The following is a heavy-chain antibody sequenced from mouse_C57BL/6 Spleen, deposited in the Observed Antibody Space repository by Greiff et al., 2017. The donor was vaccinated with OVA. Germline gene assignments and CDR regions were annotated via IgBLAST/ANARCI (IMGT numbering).Heavy chain of an antibody. CDR2: IWSGGST. J-gene: IGHJ2*01. CDR1: GFSLNSYG. D-gene: IGHD1-1*02. V-gene: IGHV2-2*01. Sequence: QVQLQQSGPGLVQPSQSLSITCTVSGFSLNSYGVHWVRQSPGKGLEWLGVIWSGGSTDYNAAFISRLSLSKDNYKSQVFFKMNSLQADDTAIYYCARNWWEGAYRGYFDYWGQGTTLTVSS. CDR3: ARNWWEGAYRGYFDY.